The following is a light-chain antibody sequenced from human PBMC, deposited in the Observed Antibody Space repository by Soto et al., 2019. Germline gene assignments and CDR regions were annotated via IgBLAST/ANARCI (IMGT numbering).Light chain of an antibody. CDR2: SNN. CDR1: SSSIVSNT. CDR3: SAWHDSLNGWV. Sequence: QSALTQPPSASGTPGQRVTISCSGGSSSIVSNTINWYQHLPGTAPKLLIYSNNQRPSGVPDRFSGSKSGTSASLAISGLQSEDEADYYCSAWHDSLNGWVFGGGTKLTVL. J-gene: IGLJ3*02. V-gene: IGLV1-44*01.